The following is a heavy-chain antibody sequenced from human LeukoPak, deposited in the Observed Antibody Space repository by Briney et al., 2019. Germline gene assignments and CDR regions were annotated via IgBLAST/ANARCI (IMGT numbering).Heavy chain of an antibody. CDR3: ARDYYDSSGHYYVDC. J-gene: IGHJ4*02. Sequence: PGGSLRLSCAASGFTFSSYGMNWVRQAPGKGLEWVSYISRSGSTISDADSAKGRFTISRDNAKNTLYLQMNSLRAEDTAVYYCARDYYDSSGHYYVDCWGQGTLVTVSS. V-gene: IGHV3-48*03. CDR2: ISRSGSTI. D-gene: IGHD3-22*01. CDR1: GFTFSSYG.